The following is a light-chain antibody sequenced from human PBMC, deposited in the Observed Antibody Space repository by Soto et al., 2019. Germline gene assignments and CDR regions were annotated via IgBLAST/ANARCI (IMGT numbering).Light chain of an antibody. V-gene: IGLV6-57*04. Sequence: NFMLTQPHSVSESPGKTVTISCTRSSGSIASNYVQWYQQRPGSAPTTVIYEDNQKPSGVPDRFSGSIDSSSNSASLTISGLKTEVEADYYCQSYDSNNQVFGGGTKLTVL. J-gene: IGLJ3*02. CDR3: QSYDSNNQV. CDR2: EDN. CDR1: SGSIASNY.